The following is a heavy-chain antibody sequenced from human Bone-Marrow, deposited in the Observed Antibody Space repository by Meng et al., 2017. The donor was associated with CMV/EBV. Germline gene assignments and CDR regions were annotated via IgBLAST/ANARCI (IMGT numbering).Heavy chain of an antibody. CDR2: INSDGSST. V-gene: IGHV3-74*01. CDR3: ARESAVDGDYALDY. Sequence: GESLKISCAASGFTFSSYWMHWVRQAPGKGLVWVSRINSDGSSTSYADSVKGRFTISRDNAKNSLYLQMNSLRAEDTAVYYCARESAVDGDYALDYWGQGTLVTVSS. CDR1: GFTFSSYW. J-gene: IGHJ4*02. D-gene: IGHD4-17*01.